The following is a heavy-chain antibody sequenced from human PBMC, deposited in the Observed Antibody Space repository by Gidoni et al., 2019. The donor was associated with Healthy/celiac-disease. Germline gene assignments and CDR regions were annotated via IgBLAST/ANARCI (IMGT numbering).Heavy chain of an antibody. D-gene: IGHD5-18*01. CDR3: ASSTGELWLPAFFDY. CDR1: GFTFSDYY. J-gene: IGHJ4*02. Sequence: QVQLVESGGGLVKPGGSLRLSCAASGFTFSDYYMSWIRQAPGKGLDLVSYISSSGSTIYYADSVKGRFTISRDNAKNSLYLQMNSLRAEDTAVYYCASSTGELWLPAFFDYWGQGTLVTVSS. CDR2: ISSSGSTI. V-gene: IGHV3-11*01.